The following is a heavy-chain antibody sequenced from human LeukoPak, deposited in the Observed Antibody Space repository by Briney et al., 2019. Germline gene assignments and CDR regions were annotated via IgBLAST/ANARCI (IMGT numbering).Heavy chain of an antibody. V-gene: IGHV1-69*13. CDR1: GGTFSSFA. D-gene: IGHD5-12*01. CDR2: IIPIFGTA. CDR3: ARAEYSGYDYRADY. J-gene: IGHJ4*02. Sequence: ASVKVSCKASGGTFSSFAISWVRQAPGQGLEWMGGIIPIFGTANYAQKFQGRVTITADESTSTAYMELSSLRSEDTAVYYCARAEYSGYDYRADYWGQGTLVTVSS.